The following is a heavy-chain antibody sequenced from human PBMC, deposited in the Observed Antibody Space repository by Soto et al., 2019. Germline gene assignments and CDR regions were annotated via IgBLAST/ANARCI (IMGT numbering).Heavy chain of an antibody. Sequence: ASVKVSCKASGGTFSSYAISWVRQAPGQGLEWMGGIIPIFGTANYAQKFQGRVTITADESTSTAYMELSSLRSEDTAVYYCARDPITTIFGVVITPGYYYYYGMDVWGQGTTVTVSS. CDR3: ARDPITTIFGVVITPGYYYYYGMDV. D-gene: IGHD3-3*01. CDR1: GGTFSSYA. J-gene: IGHJ6*02. CDR2: IIPIFGTA. V-gene: IGHV1-69*13.